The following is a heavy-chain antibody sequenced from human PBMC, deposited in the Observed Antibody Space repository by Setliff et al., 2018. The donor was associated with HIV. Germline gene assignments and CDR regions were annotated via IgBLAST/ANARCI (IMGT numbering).Heavy chain of an antibody. Sequence: ASVKVSCKASGGTFSTYAISWVRQAPGQGLEWMGWISTYSDETSYSQNLQGRLTITKDTSENQVVLTMTNMDPVDTGTYYCAHGRCTGPSCFYDYWGQGTLVTVSS. CDR1: GGTFSTYA. V-gene: IGHV1-18*01. D-gene: IGHD2-8*02. CDR2: ISTYSDET. CDR3: AHGRCTGPSCFYDY. J-gene: IGHJ4*02.